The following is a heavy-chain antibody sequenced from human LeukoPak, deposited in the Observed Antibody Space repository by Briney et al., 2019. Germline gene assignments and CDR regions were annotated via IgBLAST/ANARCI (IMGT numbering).Heavy chain of an antibody. CDR1: GFTVSTNY. CDR2: IYSGGST. J-gene: IGHJ4*02. V-gene: IGHV3-53*01. Sequence: PGGSLRLSCAVSGFTVSTNYMNWVRQAPGKGLEWVSVIYSGGSTYYADSVKGRFTISRDNSKNTLYLQMNSLRAEDTAVYYCARAGGERTFDYWGQGTLVTVSS. D-gene: IGHD3-16*01. CDR3: ARAGGERTFDY.